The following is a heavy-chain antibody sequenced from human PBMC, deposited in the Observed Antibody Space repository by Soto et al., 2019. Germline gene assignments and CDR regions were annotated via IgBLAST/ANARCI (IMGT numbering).Heavy chain of an antibody. CDR3: AMETAAADDVENYFDY. D-gene: IGHD6-13*01. CDR1: GYTFTSYY. V-gene: IGHV1-46*01. J-gene: IGHJ4*02. Sequence: ASVKVSCKASGYTFTSYYMHWVRQAPGQGLEWMGIINPSGGSTSYAQKFQGRVTMTRDTSTSTVYMELSSLRSEGTAVYYCAMETAAADDVENYFDYWGQGTLVTVSS. CDR2: INPSGGST.